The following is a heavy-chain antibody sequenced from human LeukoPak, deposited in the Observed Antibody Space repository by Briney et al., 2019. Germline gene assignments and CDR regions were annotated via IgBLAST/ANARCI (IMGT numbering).Heavy chain of an antibody. V-gene: IGHV3-33*01. CDR3: ARESYDYVWGSYRYYFDY. CDR2: IWYDGSNK. Sequence: GESLRLSCAASGFTFSSYGMHWVRQAPGKGLEWVAVIWYDGSNKYYADSVKGRFTISRDNSKNTLYLQMNSLRAEDTAVYYCARESYDYVWGSYRYYFDYWGQGTLVTVSS. CDR1: GFTFSSYG. J-gene: IGHJ4*02. D-gene: IGHD3-16*02.